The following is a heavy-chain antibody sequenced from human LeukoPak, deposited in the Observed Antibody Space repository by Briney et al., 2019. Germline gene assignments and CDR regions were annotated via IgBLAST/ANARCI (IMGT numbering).Heavy chain of an antibody. V-gene: IGHV3-11*01. CDR1: GFTLSDYF. J-gene: IGHJ3*02. Sequence: PGGSLRLSCAASGFTLSDYFMSWIRQAPGKGLEWVSYISSSGSATYYADSVKGRFTISRDNAKNSLYLQMNSLRAEDTAVYYCARESSYAFDIWGQGSMVTVSS. CDR2: ISSSGSAT. CDR3: ARESSYAFDI.